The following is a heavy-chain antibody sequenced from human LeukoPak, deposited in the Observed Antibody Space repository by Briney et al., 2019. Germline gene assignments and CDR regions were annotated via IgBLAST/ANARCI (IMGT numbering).Heavy chain of an antibody. CDR1: GYSFTSYW. CDR3: ARQPYSTVTSHFDY. V-gene: IGHV5-51*01. Sequence: PGESLKISCKGSGYSFTSYWFAWVRQMPGKGLEWMGIIYPGDSDTRYSPSFQGQVTISADKSISTAYLQWSSLKASDTAMYYCARQPYSTVTSHFDYWGQGTLVTVSP. J-gene: IGHJ4*02. D-gene: IGHD4-17*01. CDR2: IYPGDSDT.